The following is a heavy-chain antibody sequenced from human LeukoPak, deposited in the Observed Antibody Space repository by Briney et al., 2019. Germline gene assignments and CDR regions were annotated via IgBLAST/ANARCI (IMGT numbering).Heavy chain of an antibody. Sequence: GGSLRLSCAVSGITLSNYGMSWVRQAPGKGLEWVAGMSDSGGRTNYADSVKGRFTISRDNPKNTLYLQMNSLRAEDTAVYFCAKRGVVIRVILVGFHKEAYYFDSWGRGALVTVSS. CDR3: AKRGVVIRVILVGFHKEAYYFDS. J-gene: IGHJ4*02. CDR2: MSDSGGRT. V-gene: IGHV3-23*01. CDR1: GITLSNYG. D-gene: IGHD3-22*01.